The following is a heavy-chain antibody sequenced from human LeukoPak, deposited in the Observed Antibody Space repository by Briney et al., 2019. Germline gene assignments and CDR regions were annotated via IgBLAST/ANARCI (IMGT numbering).Heavy chain of an antibody. V-gene: IGHV1-46*01. CDR2: INPSGGST. CDR3: ARDLGTTVTTGPLGY. Sequence: ASVKVSCKASGYTFTSYGISWVRQAPGQGLEWMGIINPSGGSTSYAQKFQGRVTMTRDTSTSTVYMELSSLRSEDTAVYYCARDLGTTVTTGPLGYWGQGTLVTVSS. D-gene: IGHD4-11*01. J-gene: IGHJ4*02. CDR1: GYTFTSYG.